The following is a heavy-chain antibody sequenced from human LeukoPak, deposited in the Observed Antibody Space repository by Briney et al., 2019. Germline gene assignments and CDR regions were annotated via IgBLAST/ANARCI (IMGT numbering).Heavy chain of an antibody. Sequence: SVKVSCKASGGTFSSYAISWVRQAPGQGLEWMGRIIPILGIANYAQKFQGRVTITADKSTSTAYMELSSLRSEDTAVYYCARDPKGYYDSSGFFDYWGQGTLVTVSS. CDR2: IIPILGIA. V-gene: IGHV1-69*04. D-gene: IGHD3-22*01. J-gene: IGHJ4*02. CDR1: GGTFSSYA. CDR3: ARDPKGYYDSSGFFDY.